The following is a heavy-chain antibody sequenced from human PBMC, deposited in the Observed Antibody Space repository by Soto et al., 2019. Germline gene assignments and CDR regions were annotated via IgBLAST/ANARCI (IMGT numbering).Heavy chain of an antibody. Sequence: QVQLQESGPGLVKPSQTLSLICTVSGGSISSGDYYWSWIRQPPGKGLEWIAYIYYTGSTYYNPSLKSRVTISVDTSKNQFSLKLSSVTAADPAVYYCARGLHSGDAFDYWGQGTLVTVSS. CDR3: ARGLHSGDAFDY. CDR1: GGSISSGDYY. V-gene: IGHV4-30-4*01. CDR2: IYYTGST. J-gene: IGHJ4*02. D-gene: IGHD3-16*01.